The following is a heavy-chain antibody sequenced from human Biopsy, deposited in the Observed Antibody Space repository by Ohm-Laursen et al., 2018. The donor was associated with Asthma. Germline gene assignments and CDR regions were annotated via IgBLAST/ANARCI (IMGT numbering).Heavy chain of an antibody. Sequence: ASSVKVSCKASGDSFSNYAISWVRQAPGQGLEWMGGLIPVLGTPDHAQMFEGRVTITADESTSTAYMELSSLSSEDTAVYYCVRGYSGSDRIVYYYSGLEVWGQGTTVTVSS. CDR3: VRGYSGSDRIVYYYSGLEV. D-gene: IGHD5-12*01. V-gene: IGHV1-69*01. CDR2: LIPVLGTP. CDR1: GDSFSNYA. J-gene: IGHJ6*02.